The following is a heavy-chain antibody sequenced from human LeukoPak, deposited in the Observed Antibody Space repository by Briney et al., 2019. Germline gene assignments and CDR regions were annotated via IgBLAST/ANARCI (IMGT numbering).Heavy chain of an antibody. J-gene: IGHJ4*02. V-gene: IGHV4-4*02. CDR3: AREGDYDILTGYYFIDS. CDR2: IYHSGNT. Sequence: SETLSLTCAVSGGSISSGNWWSWVRQPPGKGLEWIGEIYHSGNTDYNPSLKSRVTISVDWSKNHFSLKLSSVTAADTAVYYCAREGDYDILTGYYFIDSWGQGTLVTVSS. D-gene: IGHD3-9*01. CDR1: GGSISSGNW.